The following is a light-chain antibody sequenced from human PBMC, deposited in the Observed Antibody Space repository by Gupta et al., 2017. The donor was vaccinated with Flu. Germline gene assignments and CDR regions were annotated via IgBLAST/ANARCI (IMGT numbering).Light chain of an antibody. CDR3: ASWDDTLYGWV. V-gene: IGLV1-47*01. CDR2: RND. J-gene: IGLJ3*02. CDR1: ASNIGSKY. Sequence: QSLLTQPHAASGTPGQTITISCSGSASNIGSKYVSWYQHVPPAAPELLIYRNDKRPSGGPDRFSASKSGTSASLAISALRSEDEADYYCASWDDTLYGWVFGGGTKLTV.